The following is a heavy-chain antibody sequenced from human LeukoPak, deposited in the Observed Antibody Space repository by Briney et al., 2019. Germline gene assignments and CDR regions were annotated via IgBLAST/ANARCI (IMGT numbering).Heavy chain of an antibody. CDR3: ARYLWDIVVVPSDYMDV. D-gene: IGHD2-2*01. J-gene: IGHJ6*03. Sequence: GGSLRLSCAASGFTFSNYYMTWVRQAPGEGLEWVANIKQDESEKYYVDSVRGRLTISRDNAKNSLYLQMNSLRAEDTAVYYCARYLWDIVVVPSDYMDVWGKGTTVTVSS. CDR2: IKQDESEK. V-gene: IGHV3-7*01. CDR1: GFTFSNYY.